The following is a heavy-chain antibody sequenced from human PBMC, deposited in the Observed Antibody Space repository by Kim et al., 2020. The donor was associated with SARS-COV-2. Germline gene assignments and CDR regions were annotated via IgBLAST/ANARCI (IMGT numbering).Heavy chain of an antibody. CDR3: ASLFTIPRPGFDP. J-gene: IGHJ5*02. V-gene: IGHV3-48*03. D-gene: IGHD3-3*01. Sequence: NADCVKGRFTITGDNAKTSLYLQMNSLRAEDTAVYYCASLFTIPRPGFDPWGQGTLVTVSS.